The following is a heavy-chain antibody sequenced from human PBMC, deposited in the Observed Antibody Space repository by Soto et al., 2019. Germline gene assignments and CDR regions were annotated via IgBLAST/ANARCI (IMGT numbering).Heavy chain of an antibody. J-gene: IGHJ6*03. Sequence: PSETLSLTCAVYGGSFSGYYWSWIRQPPGKGLEWIGEINHSGSTNYNPSLKSRVTISVDTSKNQFSLKLSSVTAADTAVYYCARRYGDYDYMDVWGKGTTVTVSS. V-gene: IGHV4-34*01. D-gene: IGHD4-17*01. CDR2: INHSGST. CDR1: GGSFSGYY. CDR3: ARRYGDYDYMDV.